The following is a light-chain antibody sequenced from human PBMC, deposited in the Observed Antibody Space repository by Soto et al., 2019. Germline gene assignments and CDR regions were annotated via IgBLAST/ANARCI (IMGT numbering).Light chain of an antibody. CDR3: QQFKSGTWT. J-gene: IGKJ1*01. Sequence: DIVMTQSPDSLAVSLGERATINCKSSQNNENYLAWYQQKAGQPPKLIIDWASTRASGVPDRFSGSGSGTEFILTINGLQPDDFATYFCQQFKSGTWTFGQGTKVEVK. CDR1: QNNENY. CDR2: WAS. V-gene: IGKV4-1*01.